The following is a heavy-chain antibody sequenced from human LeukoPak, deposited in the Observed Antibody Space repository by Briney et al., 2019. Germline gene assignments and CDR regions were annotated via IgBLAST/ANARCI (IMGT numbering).Heavy chain of an antibody. CDR1: GGTFSSYT. J-gene: IGHJ4*02. CDR2: IIPILGIA. D-gene: IGHD1-26*01. CDR3: ARVGASTTLDY. V-gene: IGHV1-69*02. Sequence: SVKVSCKASGGTFSSYTISWVRQAPGQGLEWMGRIIPILGIANYAQKLQGRVTITADKSTSTAYMELSSLRAEDTAVYYCARVGASTTLDYWGQGTLVTVSS.